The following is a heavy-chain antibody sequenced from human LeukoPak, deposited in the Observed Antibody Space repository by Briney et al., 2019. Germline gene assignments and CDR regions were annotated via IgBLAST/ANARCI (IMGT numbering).Heavy chain of an antibody. J-gene: IGHJ6*02. CDR2: IWFDGSNK. V-gene: IGHV3-33*01. CDR3: ARYGGVGSSDWNDVLGDYYYGMDV. Sequence: GGSLRLSCAASGFTFSTHAMHWVRQAPGMGLEWVAFIWFDGSNKYYADFVKGRFTISRDNSKNTLYLQMNSLRAEDTAVYYCARYGGVGSSDWNDVLGDYYYGMDVWGQGTTVTVSS. CDR1: GFTFSTHA. D-gene: IGHD1-1*01.